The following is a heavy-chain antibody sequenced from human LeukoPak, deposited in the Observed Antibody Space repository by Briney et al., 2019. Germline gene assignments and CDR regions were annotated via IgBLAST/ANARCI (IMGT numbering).Heavy chain of an antibody. CDR2: INGDGSST. J-gene: IGHJ4*02. Sequence: GGSLRLSCAASGFTFSSYWMHWVRQAPGKGLVWVSHINGDGSSTSYADSVKGRFTISRDNAKNTLYLQMNSLRAEDTAVYYCAKDLYSSSPYYFDYWGQGTLVTVSS. V-gene: IGHV3-74*01. CDR3: AKDLYSSSPYYFDY. CDR1: GFTFSSYW. D-gene: IGHD6-13*01.